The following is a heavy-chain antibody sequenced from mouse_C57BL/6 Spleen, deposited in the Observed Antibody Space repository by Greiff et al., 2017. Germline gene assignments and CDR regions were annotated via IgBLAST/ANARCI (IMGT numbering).Heavy chain of an antibody. Sequence: VKLQQPGAELVKPGASVKLSCKASGYTFTSYWMHWVKQRPGQGLEWIGMIHPNSGSTNYNEKFKSKATLTVDKSSSTAYMQLSSLTSEDSAVYYCARGITTVVAGYFDYWGQGTTLTVSS. CDR1: GYTFTSYW. CDR2: IHPNSGST. CDR3: ARGITTVVAGYFDY. V-gene: IGHV1-64*01. J-gene: IGHJ2*01. D-gene: IGHD1-1*01.